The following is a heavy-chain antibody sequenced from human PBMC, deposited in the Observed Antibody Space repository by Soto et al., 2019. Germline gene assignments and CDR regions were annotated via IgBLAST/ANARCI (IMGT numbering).Heavy chain of an antibody. CDR1: GYTFTNYG. Sequence: QIPLVQSGGEVKKPGASVNVSCKASGYTFTNYGIGWVRQAPGLGLEWMGWISTYNVNTIYAQNFQDRVTMTTDTSTTTAYMELKSLTSDDTAVYYCARVPGELHLLDAFDVWGRGTMLTVSS. J-gene: IGHJ3*01. CDR3: ARVPGELHLLDAFDV. D-gene: IGHD1-7*01. CDR2: ISTYNVNT. V-gene: IGHV1-18*01.